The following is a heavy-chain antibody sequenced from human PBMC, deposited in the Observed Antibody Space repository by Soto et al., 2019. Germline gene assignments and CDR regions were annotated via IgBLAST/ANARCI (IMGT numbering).Heavy chain of an antibody. CDR1: GATFSSST. CDR3: ATGALTFGGVLNA. V-gene: IGHV1-69*02. D-gene: IGHD3-16*01. Sequence: QVQLVQSGADVKKPGSSVKVSCKASGATFSSSTFTWVRQAPGQGLEWMGRIIPMFGITNSAQKLQGRLGSTADESTNTVFMDMSRLRSDDTAIYYCATGALTFGGVLNAWGQGTRVTVSS. J-gene: IGHJ4*02. CDR2: IIPMFGIT.